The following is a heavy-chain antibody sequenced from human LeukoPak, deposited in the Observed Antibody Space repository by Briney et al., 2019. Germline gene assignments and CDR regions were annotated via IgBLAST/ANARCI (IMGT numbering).Heavy chain of an antibody. D-gene: IGHD3-9*01. CDR3: ARYDILTGPT. CDR2: ISWNSGSI. J-gene: IGHJ5*02. V-gene: IGHV3-9*01. Sequence: QPGRSLRLSCAASGFTFDDYAMHWVRQAPGKGLEWVSGISWNSGSIAYADSVKGRFIISRDNAKNSLYLQMNSLRAEDTAVYYCARYDILTGPTWGQGTLVTVSS. CDR1: GFTFDDYA.